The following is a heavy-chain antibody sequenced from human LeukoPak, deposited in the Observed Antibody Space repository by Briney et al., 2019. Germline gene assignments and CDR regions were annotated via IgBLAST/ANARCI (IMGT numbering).Heavy chain of an antibody. Sequence: PGRSLRLSCAASGFTLDDYAMQWVGHAPGKGVVWVSVISWNSRSIGYADSVNGRFTISRDNAKNSLYLQMNSLRAKDTAVYYCARGGDGFDYWGQGTLVTVSS. CDR2: ISWNSRSI. V-gene: IGHV3-9*01. CDR3: ARGGDGFDY. D-gene: IGHD2-21*02. CDR1: GFTLDDYA. J-gene: IGHJ4*02.